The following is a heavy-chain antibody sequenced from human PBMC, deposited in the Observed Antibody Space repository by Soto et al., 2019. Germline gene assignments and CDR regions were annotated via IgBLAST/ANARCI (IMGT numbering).Heavy chain of an antibody. CDR3: ARGAFPYYFDY. J-gene: IGHJ4*02. CDR2: INVDGSGT. CDR1: GFTFSTYT. D-gene: IGHD3-3*02. V-gene: IGHV3-74*01. Sequence: SGFTFSTYTMNWVRQAPGKGLVWVSRINVDGSGTNYADSVKGRFTISRDNAKNTLYLQMNSLRAEDTAVYYCARGAFPYYFDYWGQGPLVTVSS.